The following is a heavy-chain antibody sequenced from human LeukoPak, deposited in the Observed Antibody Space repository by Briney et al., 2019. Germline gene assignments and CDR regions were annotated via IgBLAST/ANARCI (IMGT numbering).Heavy chain of an antibody. J-gene: IGHJ6*02. CDR1: GYSFTSYW. V-gene: IGHV5-51*01. CDR3: ARQSGYNWNYYGMDV. D-gene: IGHD1-20*01. Sequence: NRGESLKISCKGSGYSFTSYWIGWVRQMPGKGLEWVGIIYPGDSDTRYSPSFQGQVTISADKSISTAYLQWSSLKASDTAMYYCARQSGYNWNYYGMDVWGQGTTVTVSS. CDR2: IYPGDSDT.